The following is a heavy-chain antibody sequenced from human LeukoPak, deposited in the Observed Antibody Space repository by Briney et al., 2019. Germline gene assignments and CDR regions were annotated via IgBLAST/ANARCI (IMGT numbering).Heavy chain of an antibody. V-gene: IGHV3-23*01. J-gene: IGHJ4*02. CDR1: GFTFSSYA. Sequence: GGSLRLSCVASGFTFSSYAISWVRQAPGKGLEWVSAISGSGGSTYYADSVKGRFTISRDNSKNTLYLQMNSLRAEDTAVYYCAKDGRFLEWSIDYWGQGTLVTVSS. D-gene: IGHD3-3*01. CDR2: ISGSGGST. CDR3: AKDGRFLEWSIDY.